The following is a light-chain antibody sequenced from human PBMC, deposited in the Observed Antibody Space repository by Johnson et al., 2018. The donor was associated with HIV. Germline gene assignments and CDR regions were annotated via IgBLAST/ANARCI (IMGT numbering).Light chain of an antibody. Sequence: QSVLTQPPSVSAAPGQKVTISCSGSRSNIGNNYVSWYQQLPGTAPKLLIYGNDNRPSGVPERFSGSKSGTSASLAITGLQAEDEADYYCQSYDNALSGSKVFGTGTEVTVL. V-gene: IGLV1-40*01. J-gene: IGLJ1*01. CDR1: RSNIGNNY. CDR3: QSYDNALSGSKV. CDR2: GND.